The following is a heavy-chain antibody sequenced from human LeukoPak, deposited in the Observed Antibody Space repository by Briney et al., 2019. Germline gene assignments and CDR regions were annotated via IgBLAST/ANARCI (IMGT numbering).Heavy chain of an antibody. J-gene: IGHJ4*02. CDR2: ISSSGSTI. CDR1: GFTFSNAW. D-gene: IGHD2-15*01. V-gene: IGHV3-11*01. Sequence: SGGSLRLSCAASGFTFSNAWMSWIRQAPGKGLEWVSYISSSGSTIYYADSVKGRFTISRDNAKNSLYLQMNSLRAEDTAVYYCARDLGYCSGGSCYGFDYWGQGALVTVSS. CDR3: ARDLGYCSGGSCYGFDY.